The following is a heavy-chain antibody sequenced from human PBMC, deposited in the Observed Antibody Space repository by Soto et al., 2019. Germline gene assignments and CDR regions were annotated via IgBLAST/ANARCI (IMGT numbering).Heavy chain of an antibody. CDR2: IWYDGSNK. CDR3: ASNYYDSSGYTPGHGPGGY. D-gene: IGHD3-22*01. CDR1: GFTFSSYG. Sequence: GGSLRLSCAAFGFTFSSYGMHWVRQAPGKGLEWVAVIWYDGSNKYYADSVKGRFTISRDNSKNTLYLQMNSLRAEDTAVYYCASNYYDSSGYTPGHGPGGYWGQGTLVTVSS. V-gene: IGHV3-33*01. J-gene: IGHJ4*02.